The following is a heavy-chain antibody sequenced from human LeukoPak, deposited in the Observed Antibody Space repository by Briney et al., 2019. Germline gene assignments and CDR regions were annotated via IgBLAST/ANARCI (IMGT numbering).Heavy chain of an antibody. V-gene: IGHV1-58*01. CDR1: GFTFTNSA. J-gene: IGHJ6*02. Sequence: GASVKVSCKASGFTFTNSAVQWVRQARGQRLEWIGWIVVGSGNTHYAQKFQERVTISRDMSTNTAYVELSSLRSEDTAVYYCAADGYDYGTGAYYHFGVDVWGQGTTVTVSS. CDR2: IVVGSGNT. D-gene: IGHD4/OR15-4a*01. CDR3: AADGYDYGTGAYYHFGVDV.